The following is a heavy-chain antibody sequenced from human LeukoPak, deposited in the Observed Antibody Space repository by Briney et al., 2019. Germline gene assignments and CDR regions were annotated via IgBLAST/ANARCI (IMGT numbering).Heavy chain of an antibody. CDR2: ISSSSSTI. Sequence: PGGSLRLSCAASGFTFSDYYMSWIRQAPGKGLEWVSYISSSSSTIYYADSVKGRFTISRDNAKNSLYLQMNSLRVEDTALYYCAKSKSSGSLDNWGQGTLVTVSS. V-gene: IGHV3-11*01. CDR3: AKSKSSGSLDN. D-gene: IGHD3-10*01. CDR1: GFTFSDYY. J-gene: IGHJ4*02.